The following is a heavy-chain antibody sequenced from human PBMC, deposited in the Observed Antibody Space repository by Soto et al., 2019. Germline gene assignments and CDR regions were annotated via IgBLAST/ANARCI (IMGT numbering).Heavy chain of an antibody. CDR3: FRGSYYGGPWGGDY. CDR2: INSDGSTT. Sequence: GGSLRLSCAASGFTFSFYWMHWVRQAPGKGLVWVSHINSDGSTTSYADSVKGRFTIFRDNAKNTLYLQMNSLRAEDTAVYYCFRGSYYGGPWGGDYWGQGSLVTVSS. J-gene: IGHJ4*02. V-gene: IGHV3-74*01. D-gene: IGHD3-22*01. CDR1: GFTFSFYW.